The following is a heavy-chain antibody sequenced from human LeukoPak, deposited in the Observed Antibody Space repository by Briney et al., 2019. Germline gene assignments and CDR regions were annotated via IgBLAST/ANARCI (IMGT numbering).Heavy chain of an antibody. V-gene: IGHV3-53*01. CDR3: VGAGMGSSWWALDY. CDR2: IYSGGST. J-gene: IGHJ4*02. Sequence: TGGSLRLSCAASGFTVSSNYMSWVRQAPGKGLEWVSVIYSGGSTYYADSVKGRFTISRDNSKNTLYLQMNSLRAEDTAVYYCVGAGMGSSWWALDYWGQGTLVTVSS. D-gene: IGHD6-13*01. CDR1: GFTVSSNY.